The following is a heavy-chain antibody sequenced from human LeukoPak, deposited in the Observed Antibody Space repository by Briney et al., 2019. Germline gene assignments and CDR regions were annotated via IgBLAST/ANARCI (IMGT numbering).Heavy chain of an antibody. CDR1: GFTFSSYA. CDR3: ARDPDSGYPYYFDY. D-gene: IGHD5-12*01. Sequence: GGSLRLSCAASGFTFSSYALHWVRQAPGKGLEWVAVISYDGSNKYYADSVKGRFTISRDNSKNTLYLQMNSLRAEDTAVYYCARDPDSGYPYYFDYWGQGTLVTVSS. CDR2: ISYDGSNK. J-gene: IGHJ4*02. V-gene: IGHV3-30-3*01.